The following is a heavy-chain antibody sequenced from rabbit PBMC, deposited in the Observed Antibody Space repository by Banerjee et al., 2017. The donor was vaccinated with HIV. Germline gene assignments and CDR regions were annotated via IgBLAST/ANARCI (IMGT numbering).Heavy chain of an antibody. Sequence: QSLEESGGDLVKPGAYLTLTCTASGFSFSNGYVMCWVRQAPGKGLEWIACINTISGNTVYASWAKGPFTISKTSSTTVTLQMTSLTAADTATYFCAREESDGVGHLKLWGPGTLVTVS. V-gene: IGHV1S40*01. D-gene: IGHD2-1*01. J-gene: IGHJ4*01. CDR2: INTISGNT. CDR1: GFSFSNGYV. CDR3: AREESDGVGHLKL.